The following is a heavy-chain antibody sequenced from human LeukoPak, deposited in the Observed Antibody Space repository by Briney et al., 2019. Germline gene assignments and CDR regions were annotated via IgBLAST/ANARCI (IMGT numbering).Heavy chain of an antibody. CDR1: GFTFSTYA. V-gene: IGHV3-23*01. CDR3: AKCVSGYSSGWYYFDY. J-gene: IGHJ4*02. Sequence: GGSLRLSCAASGFTFSTYAMSWVRQAPGKGLEWVSAISGSGGSTYYADSVKGRFTISRDNSKNTLYLQMNSLRAEDTAVYYCAKCVSGYSSGWYYFDYWGQGTLVTVSS. CDR2: ISGSGGST. D-gene: IGHD6-19*01.